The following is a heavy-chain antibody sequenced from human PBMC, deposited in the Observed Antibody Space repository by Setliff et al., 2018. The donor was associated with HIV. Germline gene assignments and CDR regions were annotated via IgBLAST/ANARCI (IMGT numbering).Heavy chain of an antibody. D-gene: IGHD1-26*01. J-gene: IGHJ2*01. CDR2: ISTNNGNT. Sequence: ASVKVSCKASGSSFITSDLRRVRQAPGLGLEWMGWISTNNGNTNSAQKLQGGVTMTTDTSARISYMELKSLRSEDTAVYYCARDHHSGRGSNFPWYSDLWGRGTLVTVSS. V-gene: IGHV1-18*01. CDR1: GSSFITSD. CDR3: ARDHHSGRGSNFPWYSDL.